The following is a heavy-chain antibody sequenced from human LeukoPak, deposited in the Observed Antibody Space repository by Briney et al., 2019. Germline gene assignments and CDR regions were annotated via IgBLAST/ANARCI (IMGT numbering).Heavy chain of an antibody. Sequence: PGGSLRLSCSASGFTFTTNAMTWVRQAPGEGLEWVSTIRGNGDRTHYADSVTGRFTISRDNSKNTLYLQMNSLRGEDSAIYYCAKGQELDDGVFDSWGQGTLVTVSS. V-gene: IGHV3-23*01. J-gene: IGHJ4*02. CDR2: IRGNGDRT. CDR3: AKGQELDDGVFDS. CDR1: GFTFTTNA. D-gene: IGHD1-1*01.